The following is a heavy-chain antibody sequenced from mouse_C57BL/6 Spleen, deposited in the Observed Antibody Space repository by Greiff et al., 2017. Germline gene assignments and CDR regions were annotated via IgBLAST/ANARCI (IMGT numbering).Heavy chain of an antibody. J-gene: IGHJ2*01. D-gene: IGHD2-1*01. Sequence: QVQLQQSGPELVKPGASVKISCKASGYAFSSSWMNWVKQRPGKGLEWIGRIYPGDGDTNYNGKFKGKATLTADKSSSTAYMQLSSLTSEDSAVYFCARDGNRFFDYWGQGTTLTVSS. V-gene: IGHV1-82*01. CDR3: ARDGNRFFDY. CDR2: IYPGDGDT. CDR1: GYAFSSSW.